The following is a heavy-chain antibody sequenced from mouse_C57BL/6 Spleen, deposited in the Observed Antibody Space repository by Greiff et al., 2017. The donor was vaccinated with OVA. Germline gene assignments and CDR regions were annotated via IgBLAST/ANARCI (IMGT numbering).Heavy chain of an antibody. CDR3: ARSLFITTVVGYFDV. CDR2: INPNNGGT. Sequence: VQLQQSGPELVKPGASVKISCKASGYTFTDYYMNWVKQSHGKSLEWIGDINPNNGGTSYNQKFKGKATLTVDKSSSTAYMELRSLTSEDSAVYYCARSLFITTVVGYFDVWGTGTTVTVSS. J-gene: IGHJ1*03. V-gene: IGHV1-26*01. CDR1: GYTFTDYY. D-gene: IGHD1-1*01.